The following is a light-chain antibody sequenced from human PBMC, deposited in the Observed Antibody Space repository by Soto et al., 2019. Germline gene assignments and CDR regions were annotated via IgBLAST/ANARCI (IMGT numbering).Light chain of an antibody. J-gene: IGKJ4*01. Sequence: EIVLIQSPATLSLSPGERATLSCRASQSVSSYLAWYQQKPGQAPRLLIYDASNRATGIPARFSGSGSGTDFTLTISSLEPEDFAVYYCQQRSNWSTFGGGTKVDIK. CDR3: QQRSNWST. CDR1: QSVSSY. CDR2: DAS. V-gene: IGKV3-11*01.